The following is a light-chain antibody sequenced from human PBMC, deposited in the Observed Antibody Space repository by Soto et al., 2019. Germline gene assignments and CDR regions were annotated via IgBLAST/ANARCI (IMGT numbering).Light chain of an antibody. CDR1: QSVSTSQ. CDR3: QQYGSSPRT. V-gene: IGKV3-20*01. Sequence: EIVLTQSPGTLSLSPGGRATLSCRASQSVSTSQLAWYQQKPGQAPRLLIFGASSRATGIPDRFRGSGSGTDFTLTISRLGPEDFAVYYCQQYGSSPRTFGQGTKVDIK. J-gene: IGKJ1*01. CDR2: GAS.